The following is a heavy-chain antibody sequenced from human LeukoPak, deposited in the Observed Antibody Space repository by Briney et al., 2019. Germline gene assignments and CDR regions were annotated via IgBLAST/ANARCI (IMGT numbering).Heavy chain of an antibody. J-gene: IGHJ5*02. D-gene: IGHD6-13*01. CDR2: IYHSGST. CDR3: ARFIAAAGTRFDP. V-gene: IGHV4-4*02. CDR1: GGSISSSNW. Sequence: SGTLSLTCAVSGGSISSSNWWRWGRPPPGEGLEWIGEIYHSGSTNYNPSLKSRVTISVDKSKIQFSLKLSSVTAADTGVYYCARFIAAAGTRFDPWGQGTLVTVSS.